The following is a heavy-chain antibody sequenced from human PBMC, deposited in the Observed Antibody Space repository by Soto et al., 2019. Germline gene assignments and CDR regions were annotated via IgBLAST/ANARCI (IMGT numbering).Heavy chain of an antibody. D-gene: IGHD1-20*01. CDR1: GFTFSSYG. CDR2: ISYDGSNK. V-gene: IGHV3-30*18. CDR3: AKDLITGTEYNWFDP. Sequence: GGSLRLSCAASGFTFSSYGMHWVRQAPGKGLEWVAVISYDGSNKYYADSVKGRFTISRDNSKNTLYLQMNSLRAEDTAVYYCAKDLITGTEYNWFDPWGQGTLVTVS. J-gene: IGHJ5*02.